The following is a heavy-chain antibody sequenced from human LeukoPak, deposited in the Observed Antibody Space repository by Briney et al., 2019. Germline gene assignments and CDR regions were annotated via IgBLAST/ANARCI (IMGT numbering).Heavy chain of an antibody. V-gene: IGHV3-15*01. D-gene: IGHD3-16*01. CDR2: IKSKTDGGTA. Sequence: PGGSLRLSCAASGFTFSSYAMSWVRQAPGKGLEWIGRIKSKTDGGTADYAAPVKGRFTISRDDSKNTLYLQMKGLKTEDTAVYYCTTDTYAYNFFDYWGQGTLVTVSS. J-gene: IGHJ4*02. CDR1: GFTFSSYA. CDR3: TTDTYAYNFFDY.